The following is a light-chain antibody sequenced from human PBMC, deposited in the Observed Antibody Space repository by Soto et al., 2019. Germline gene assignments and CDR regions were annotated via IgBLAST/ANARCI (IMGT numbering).Light chain of an antibody. Sequence: QSALTQPASVSGSPGQSITISCTGTSSDVDIYNLVSWYQQHPGKAPKLLIHEGSNRPSGVSTRFFGSMSGNTASLTISGLQAEDEADYYCCSYAGSRVFGGGTKLTVL. J-gene: IGLJ2*01. V-gene: IGLV2-23*01. CDR1: SSDVDIYNL. CDR3: CSYAGSRV. CDR2: EGS.